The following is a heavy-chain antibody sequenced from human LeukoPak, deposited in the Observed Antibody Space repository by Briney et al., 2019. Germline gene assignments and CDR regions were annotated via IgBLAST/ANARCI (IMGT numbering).Heavy chain of an antibody. CDR1: GYSFTSYW. CDR3: ARLLDESWFDP. CDR2: IYPGDSDT. J-gene: IGHJ5*02. V-gene: IGHV5-51*01. Sequence: GESMKISCKGSGYSFTSYWIGWVRRMPGKGLEWMAMIYPGDSDTRYSPSFQCQVTISADKSISTAYLQWSRLKASDTAMYYCARLLDESWFDPWGQGTLVTVSS.